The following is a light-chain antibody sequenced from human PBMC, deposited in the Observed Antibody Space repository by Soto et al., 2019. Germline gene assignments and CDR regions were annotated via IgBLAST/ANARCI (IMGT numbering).Light chain of an antibody. CDR2: AAS. CDR3: QQYYSYPLIT. Sequence: AIRMTQSPSSFSASTGDRVTITCRASQGISSYLAWYQQKPGKAPKLLIYAASTLQSGVPSRFSGSGSRTDFTLTISCLQSEDFATYYCQQYYSYPLITFGQGTRLAIK. V-gene: IGKV1-8*01. J-gene: IGKJ5*01. CDR1: QGISSY.